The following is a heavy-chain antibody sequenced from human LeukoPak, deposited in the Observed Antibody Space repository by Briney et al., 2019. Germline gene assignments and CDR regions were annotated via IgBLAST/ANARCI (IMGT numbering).Heavy chain of an antibody. CDR3: ATNDNYSIDS. CDR2: IHHGGRT. J-gene: IGHJ5*01. Sequence: PSETLSLTCAVSGNSITSHDWWGWVRQPPGKGLEWIGEIHHGGRTNYNPSLKSRATISVDKSKNQFSLMLNSVTAADSAVYYCATNDNYSIDSWGQGTLVTVSS. CDR1: GNSITSHDW. V-gene: IGHV4-4*02. D-gene: IGHD3-22*01.